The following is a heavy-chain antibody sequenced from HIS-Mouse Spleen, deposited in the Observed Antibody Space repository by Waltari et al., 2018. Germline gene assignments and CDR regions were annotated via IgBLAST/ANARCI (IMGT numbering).Heavy chain of an antibody. V-gene: IGHV2-70*15. J-gene: IGHJ4*02. CDR2: IDWDDDK. CDR1: GFSLSTRGMC. CDR3: ARIAEGYTSGWYAFDY. D-gene: IGHD6-19*01. Sequence: QVTLRESGPALVKPTQTLTLTCTFSGFSLSTRGMCVSWIRQPPGKALEWLARIDWDDDKYYSTSLKTRLTISRDTSKNQVVLTMTNMDPLDTATYYCARIAEGYTSGWYAFDYWDQGTLVTVSS.